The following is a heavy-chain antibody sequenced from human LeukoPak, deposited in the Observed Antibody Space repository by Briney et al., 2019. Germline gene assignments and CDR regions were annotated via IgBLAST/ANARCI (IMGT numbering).Heavy chain of an antibody. CDR2: IIPIFGTA. J-gene: IGHJ6*02. D-gene: IGHD2-2*03. CDR1: GGTFSSYA. Sequence: SVKVSCRASGGTFSSYAISWVRQAPGQGLEWMGGIIPIFGTANYAQKFQGRVTITADESTSTAYMELSSLRSEDTAVYYCASGYCSSTSCYATPLNYYYYGMDVWGQGTTVAVSS. V-gene: IGHV1-69*13. CDR3: ASGYCSSTSCYATPLNYYYYGMDV.